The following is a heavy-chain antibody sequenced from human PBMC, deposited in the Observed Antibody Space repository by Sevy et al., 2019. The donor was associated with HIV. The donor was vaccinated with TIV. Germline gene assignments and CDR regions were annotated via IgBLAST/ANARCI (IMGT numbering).Heavy chain of an antibody. CDR2: IGSDGTNA. CDR3: ARDNRLAVSSFDY. J-gene: IGHJ4*02. CDR1: GFTFNNYG. Sequence: SLRLSCAASGFTFNNYGMHWVRQAPGKGLEWVAVIGSDGTNAYYADSVKGRFAVSRDNSKDTLYPQMNSLRAEDTAVYYCARDNRLAVSSFDYWGQGTLVTVSS. V-gene: IGHV3-33*01. D-gene: IGHD6-19*01.